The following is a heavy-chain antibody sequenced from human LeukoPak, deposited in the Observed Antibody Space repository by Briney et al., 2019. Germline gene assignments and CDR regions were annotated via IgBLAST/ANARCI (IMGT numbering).Heavy chain of an antibody. J-gene: IGHJ6*03. V-gene: IGHV3-48*04. D-gene: IGHD1-26*01. CDR2: ISTSSTTI. CDR1: GFTFSSYS. CDR3: AKNRGAGSHYYYHMNV. Sequence: GGSLRLSCAASGFTFSSYSMNWVRQAPGKGLEWVSYISTSSTTIYYADSVKGRFTISRDNAKNSLYLQMNGLRAEDTAVYYCAKNRGAGSHYYYHMNVWGKGTTVTVSS.